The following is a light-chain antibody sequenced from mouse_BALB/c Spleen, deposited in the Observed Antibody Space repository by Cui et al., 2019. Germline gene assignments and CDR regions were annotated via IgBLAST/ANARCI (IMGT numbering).Light chain of an antibody. V-gene: IGKV4-72*01. J-gene: IGKJ5*01. CDR3: QQWSSNPLT. CDR1: SSVSY. CDR2: TTS. Sequence: QMVLSKSQALLQASPEEKVTMTCRASSSVSYMHWYQQKPGTSPKPWIYTTSNLASGVPARFSGSGSGTSYSLTISRMEAEDAATYYCQQWSSNPLTFGAGTKLELK.